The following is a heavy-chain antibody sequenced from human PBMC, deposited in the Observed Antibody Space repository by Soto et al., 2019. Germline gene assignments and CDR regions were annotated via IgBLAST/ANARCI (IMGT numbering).Heavy chain of an antibody. CDR1: GGSLSSRDFY. CDR2: IYYNGNT. D-gene: IGHD3-10*01. J-gene: IGHJ6*01. Sequence: QVQLQESGPGLVKPSQTLSLSCSVSGGSLSSRDFYWSWLRHHPEKGLEWIGSIYYNGNTYYNPSLTSRVTMSLATSMNEFSLRLTSVTAAVTAVYYCARDKGGAALKGSGMDVWGQGTTVTVSS. CDR3: ARDKGGAALKGSGMDV. V-gene: IGHV4-31*03.